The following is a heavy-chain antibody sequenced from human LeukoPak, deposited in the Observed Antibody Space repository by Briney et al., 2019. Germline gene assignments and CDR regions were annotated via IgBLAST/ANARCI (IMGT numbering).Heavy chain of an antibody. D-gene: IGHD1-26*01. CDR3: ARDVRGNYYNF. Sequence: GGSLRLSCAASGFTFSSYTMNWVRQAPGKGPEWVASISGGGTYIYYVDSVKGRFTISRDNAKNSLFLQMSSLRVEDTAVYYCARDVRGNYYNFWGQGALVTVSS. J-gene: IGHJ4*02. V-gene: IGHV3-21*01. CDR2: ISGGGTYI. CDR1: GFTFSSYT.